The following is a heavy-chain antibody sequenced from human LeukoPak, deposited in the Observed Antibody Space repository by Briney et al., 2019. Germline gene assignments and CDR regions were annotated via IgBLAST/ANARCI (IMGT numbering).Heavy chain of an antibody. V-gene: IGHV3-23*01. CDR2: ISGGGGST. CDR1: GFTFSSYA. CDR3: AKDSNEIVVGLERS. J-gene: IGHJ4*02. Sequence: QLGGSLRLSCAASGFTFSSYAMSWVRQAPGKGLEWVSAISGGGGSTYYADSVKGRFTISRDNSKNTLYLQMNSLRAEDTAVYYCAKDSNEIVVGLERSWGQGTLVTVSS. D-gene: IGHD3-22*01.